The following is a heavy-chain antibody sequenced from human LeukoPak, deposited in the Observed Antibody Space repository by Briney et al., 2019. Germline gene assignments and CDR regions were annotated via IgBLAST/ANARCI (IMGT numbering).Heavy chain of an antibody. CDR2: ISSSGSTI. CDR3: AREGFSPSLPSYHYYGMDV. CDR1: GFTFSSYE. Sequence: PGGSLRLSCAASGFTFSSYEMNWVRQAPGKGLEWVSYISSSGSTIYYADSVKGRFTTSRDNAKNSLYLQMNSLRAEDTAVYYCAREGFSPSLPSYHYYGMDVWGQGTTVTVSS. D-gene: IGHD5/OR15-5a*01. J-gene: IGHJ6*02. V-gene: IGHV3-48*03.